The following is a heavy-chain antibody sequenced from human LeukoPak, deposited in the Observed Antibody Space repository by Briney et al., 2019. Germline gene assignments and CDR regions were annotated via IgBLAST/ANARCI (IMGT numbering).Heavy chain of an antibody. J-gene: IGHJ4*02. D-gene: IGHD2-21*02. V-gene: IGHV4-31*03. Sequence: SETLSLTCTVSGGSISSGGYYWSWIRQHPGKGLEWIGYIYYSGSTYYNPSLKSRVTISVDTSKNQFSLKLSSVTAADTAVYYCACGGDPSPWDYWGQGTLVTLSS. CDR2: IYYSGST. CDR3: ACGGDPSPWDY. CDR1: GGSISSGGYY.